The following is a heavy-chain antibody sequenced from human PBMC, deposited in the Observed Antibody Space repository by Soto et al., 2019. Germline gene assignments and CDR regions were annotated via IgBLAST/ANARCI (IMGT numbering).Heavy chain of an antibody. CDR1: GFTFSSYT. Sequence: GGSLRLSCAAFGFTFSSYTMNWVRQAPGKGLDWVSTITSGGTTYYADSVKGRFTISRDDSKNTLYLQMNSLRAEDTAVYYCAKDLASSSSWPLDYWGQGTLVTVSS. J-gene: IGHJ4*02. D-gene: IGHD6-13*01. CDR3: AKDLASSSSWPLDY. CDR2: ITSGGTT. V-gene: IGHV3-23*01.